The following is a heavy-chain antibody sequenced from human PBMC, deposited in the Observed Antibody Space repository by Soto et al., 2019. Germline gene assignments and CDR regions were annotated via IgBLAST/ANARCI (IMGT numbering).Heavy chain of an antibody. CDR2: VDYSGTN. CDR1: GGSIGSSSYY. Sequence: QLQLQESGPGLVKPSEALSLTCIVSGGSIGSSSYYWGWIRQPPGKGLEWIGSVDYSGTNYQNPSLKSRVTMSVDTSKNQLSLKLRSVTASDTALYFCWKGGWSINWFDPWGHGTLVTVSS. V-gene: IGHV4-39*01. CDR3: WKGGWSINWFDP. J-gene: IGHJ5*02. D-gene: IGHD6-19*01.